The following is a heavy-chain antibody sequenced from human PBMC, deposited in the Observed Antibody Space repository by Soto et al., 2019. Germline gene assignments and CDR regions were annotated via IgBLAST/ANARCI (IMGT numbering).Heavy chain of an antibody. CDR1: GGSIDSTDYS. V-gene: IGHV4-30-2*01. CDR2: VSHRGTA. Sequence: KPSETLSLTCGVSGGSIDSTDYSLSWIRQPPGKGLEWIGYVSHRGTAYSIPSLKGRLTLSMDSSQTQFSLKLTSVTAADSAVYYCARIHWSQSSLDYWGRGILVTVYS. CDR3: ARIHWSQSSLDY. D-gene: IGHD6-19*01. J-gene: IGHJ4*02.